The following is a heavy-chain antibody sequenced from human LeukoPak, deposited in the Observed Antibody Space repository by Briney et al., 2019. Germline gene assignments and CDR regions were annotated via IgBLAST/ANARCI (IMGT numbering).Heavy chain of an antibody. J-gene: IGHJ4*02. Sequence: GGSLRLSCAASGFTFSSYAMSWVRQAPGKGLEWVSAISGSGGSTNYADSVKGRFTISRDNSKNTLYLQMNSLRAEDTAVYYCAKSWGYYDSSGYLYWGQGTLVTVSS. CDR2: ISGSGGST. V-gene: IGHV3-23*01. CDR3: AKSWGYYDSSGYLY. CDR1: GFTFSSYA. D-gene: IGHD3-22*01.